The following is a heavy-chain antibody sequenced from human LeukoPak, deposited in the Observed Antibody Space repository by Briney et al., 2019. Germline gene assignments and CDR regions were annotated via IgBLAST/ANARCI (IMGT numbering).Heavy chain of an antibody. CDR3: ARAPVTVTTTGPSYFDY. D-gene: IGHD4-17*01. V-gene: IGHV4-31*03. CDR1: GGSMIYYY. Sequence: PSETLSLTCTVSGGSMIYYYWSWIRQHPGKGLEWIGYIYYSGSTYYNPSLKSRVTISVDTSKNQFSLKLSSVTAADTAVYYCARAPVTVTTTGPSYFDYWGQGTLVTVSS. J-gene: IGHJ4*02. CDR2: IYYSGST.